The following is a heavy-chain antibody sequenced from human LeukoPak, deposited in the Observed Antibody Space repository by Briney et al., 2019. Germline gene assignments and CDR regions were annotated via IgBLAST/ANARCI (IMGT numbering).Heavy chain of an antibody. Sequence: ASVKVSFKASGYTFTAYFMHWVRQAPGQGLEWMGRINPNSGGTHYAQRFQGRVTMTSDTSIGTAYMELSRLRSDDTAVYFCARDRTTSNWFDPWGQGTLVTVSS. CDR2: INPNSGGT. CDR3: ARDRTTSNWFDP. V-gene: IGHV1-2*06. CDR1: GYTFTAYF. J-gene: IGHJ5*02. D-gene: IGHD2/OR15-2a*01.